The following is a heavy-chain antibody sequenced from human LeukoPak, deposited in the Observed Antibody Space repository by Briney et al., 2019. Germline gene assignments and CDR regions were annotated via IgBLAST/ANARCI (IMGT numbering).Heavy chain of an antibody. Sequence: GASVKVSCKASGYTFTSYYMHWVRQAPGRGLEWMGIINPSGGSTSYAQKFQGRVTMTRDTSTSTVYMELSSLRSEDTAVYYCARAPHTGGGPRRLDYWGQGTLVTVSS. CDR3: ARAPHTGGGPRRLDY. D-gene: IGHD2-15*01. CDR1: GYTFTSYY. J-gene: IGHJ4*02. V-gene: IGHV1-46*01. CDR2: INPSGGST.